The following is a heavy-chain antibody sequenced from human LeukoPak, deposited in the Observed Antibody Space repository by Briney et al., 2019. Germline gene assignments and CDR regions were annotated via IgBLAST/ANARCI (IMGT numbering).Heavy chain of an antibody. CDR2: IYYSGST. CDR1: GGSISSYY. J-gene: IGHJ4*02. V-gene: IGHV4-59*01. D-gene: IGHD3-16*02. CDR3: ARYVWGSYPTFEDY. Sequence: SETLSLTCTVSGGSISSYYWSWIRQPPGKGLEWIGYIYYSGSTNYNPSLKSRVTISLDTSKSKFSLKLSSVTAADTAVYYCARYVWGSYPTFEDYWGQGTLVTVSS.